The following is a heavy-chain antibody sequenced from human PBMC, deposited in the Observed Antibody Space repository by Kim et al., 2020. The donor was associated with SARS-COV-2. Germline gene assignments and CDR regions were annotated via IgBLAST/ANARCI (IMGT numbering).Heavy chain of an antibody. V-gene: IGHV3-33*01. CDR3: ARDEGILTGYYGNRIGNDYYYYGMDV. CDR2: IWYDGSNK. CDR1: GFTFSSYG. J-gene: IGHJ6*02. D-gene: IGHD3-9*01. Sequence: GGSLRLSCAASGFTFSSYGMHWVRQAPGKGLEWVAVIWYDGSNKYYADSVKGRFTISRDNSKNTLYLQMNSLRAEDTAVYYCARDEGILTGYYGNRIGNDYYYYGMDVWGQGTTVTVSS.